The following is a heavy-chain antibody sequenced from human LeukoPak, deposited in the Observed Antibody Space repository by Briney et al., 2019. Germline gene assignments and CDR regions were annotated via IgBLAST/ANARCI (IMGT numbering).Heavy chain of an antibody. CDR1: GFTFSSYE. V-gene: IGHV3-48*03. D-gene: IGHD2-2*03. Sequence: PGGSLRLSCAASGFTFSSYEMNWVRQAPGKGLEWVSYISSSGSTIYYADSVKGRFTISRDNAKNSLYLQMNSLRAEDTAVYYRARVEIVVVPAAISYYYYYMDVWGKGTTVTVSS. J-gene: IGHJ6*03. CDR3: ARVEIVVVPAAISYYYYYMDV. CDR2: ISSSGSTI.